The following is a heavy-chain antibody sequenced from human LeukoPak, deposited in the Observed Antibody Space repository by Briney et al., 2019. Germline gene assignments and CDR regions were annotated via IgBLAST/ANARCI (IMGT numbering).Heavy chain of an antibody. CDR1: GYTFTGSY. Sequence: ASVKVSCKASGYTFTGSYMHWVRQAPGQGLEWMGWINPNSGGTNYAQKFQGRVTMTRDTSISTAYMELRRLTSDDTAVYYCARDRSELRFFDWFLDFWGQGTLVTVSS. V-gene: IGHV1-2*02. CDR2: INPNSGGT. J-gene: IGHJ4*02. D-gene: IGHD3-9*01. CDR3: ARDRSELRFFDWFLDF.